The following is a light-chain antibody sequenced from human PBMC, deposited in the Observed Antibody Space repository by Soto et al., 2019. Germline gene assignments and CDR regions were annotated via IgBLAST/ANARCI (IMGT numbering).Light chain of an antibody. CDR2: GAS. CDR1: QSVGSN. J-gene: IGKJ1*01. V-gene: IGKV3-15*01. CDR3: PQYNKCPLWT. Sequence: EIVMTQSPATLSVSPGERATLSCRASQSVGSNLAWYQQKLGQAPRLLIYGASTRATGIPARFSGSGSGTEFTLSISSLQSEDFAVYHCPQYNKCPLWTFGQRTKLEIK.